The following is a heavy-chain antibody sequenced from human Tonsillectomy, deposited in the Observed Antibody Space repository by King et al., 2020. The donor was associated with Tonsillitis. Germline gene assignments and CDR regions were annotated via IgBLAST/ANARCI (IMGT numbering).Heavy chain of an antibody. D-gene: IGHD6-13*01. V-gene: IGHV4-39*01. CDR2: IYYNGYT. J-gene: IGHJ4*02. Sequence: QLQESGPGLVKPSETLSLSCTVSGGSISSSIYYWGWIRQPPGKGLEWIGNIYYNGYTYYNPSLKSRVSISVDTSKNQFSLKLSSVTATDTAVYFCAKYAAAVSFDHWGQGTLVTVSS. CDR1: GGSISSSIYY. CDR3: AKYAAAVSFDH.